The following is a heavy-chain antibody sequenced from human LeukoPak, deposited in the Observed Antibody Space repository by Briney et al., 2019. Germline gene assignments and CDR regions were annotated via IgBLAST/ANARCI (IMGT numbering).Heavy chain of an antibody. Sequence: SVKVSCKASGYTFTSYDINWVRQATGRGLDGMVWMNPNRGNTGYAQKSQGRVTMTRNTSTRTAYMELSSLTSEPPAVYYCARTPYYDYVWGTYAATAFDIWGQGPMVTVSS. CDR2: MNPNRGNT. D-gene: IGHD3-16*01. J-gene: IGHJ3*02. CDR1: GYTFTSYD. V-gene: IGHV1-8*01. CDR3: ARTPYYDYVWGTYAATAFDI.